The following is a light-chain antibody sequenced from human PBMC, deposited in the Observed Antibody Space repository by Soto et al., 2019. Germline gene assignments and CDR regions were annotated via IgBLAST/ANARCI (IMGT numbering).Light chain of an antibody. CDR3: QHDVSSQYT. V-gene: IGKV3-20*01. CDR1: QSVNNNY. CDR2: GAS. Sequence: EIVLTQSPGTLSLSPGERATLSCRASQSVNNNYLAWYQQKPGQAPRLLIYGASSRATGIPDRFSGSGSGTDFTLTISRLELENCAVYSCQHDVSSQYTFGQGTKLEIK. J-gene: IGKJ2*01.